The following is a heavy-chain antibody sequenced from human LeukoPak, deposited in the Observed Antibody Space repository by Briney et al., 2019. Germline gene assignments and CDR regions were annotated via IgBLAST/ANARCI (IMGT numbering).Heavy chain of an antibody. CDR3: AKAPPGYSSYALPAN. J-gene: IGHJ4*02. CDR1: GFTISTYV. D-gene: IGHD5-12*01. CDR2: ISGPGGGT. V-gene: IGHV3-23*01. Sequence: GGSLRLSCAASGFTISTYVMNWVRQAPGKGLEWVSAISGPGGGTYYADSVKGRFTISRDNSNNTLYLQMNSLRVEDTAIYYCAKAPPGYSSYALPANWGQGTLVTVSS.